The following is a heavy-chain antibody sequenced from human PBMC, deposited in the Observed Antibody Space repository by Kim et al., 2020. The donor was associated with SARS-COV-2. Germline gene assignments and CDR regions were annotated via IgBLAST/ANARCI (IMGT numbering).Heavy chain of an antibody. Sequence: GESLKISCKGSGYSFTSYWIGWVRQMPGKGLEWMGIIYPGDSDTRYSPSFQGQVTISADKSISTAYLQWSSLKASDTAMYYCARQDDSSGYLRDNWFDPWGQGTLVTVSS. CDR3: ARQDDSSGYLRDNWFDP. CDR1: GYSFTSYW. J-gene: IGHJ5*02. D-gene: IGHD3-22*01. CDR2: IYPGDSDT. V-gene: IGHV5-51*01.